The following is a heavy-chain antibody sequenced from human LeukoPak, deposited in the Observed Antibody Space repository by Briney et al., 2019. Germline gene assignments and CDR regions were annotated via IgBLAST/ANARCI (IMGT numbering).Heavy chain of an antibody. Sequence: QPGGSLRLSCAASGFTFGSYGMHWIRQAPGKGLEWVAVTSHDGSNTYYVDSVKGRFIISRVNSKNTLYLQMNSLRAEDTAEYYCTRHPPSGSSSWYSYYYYGMDVWGQGTTVTVSS. D-gene: IGHD6-13*01. J-gene: IGHJ6*02. V-gene: IGHV3-30*03. CDR1: GFTFGSYG. CDR3: TRHPPSGSSSWYSYYYYGMDV. CDR2: TSHDGSNT.